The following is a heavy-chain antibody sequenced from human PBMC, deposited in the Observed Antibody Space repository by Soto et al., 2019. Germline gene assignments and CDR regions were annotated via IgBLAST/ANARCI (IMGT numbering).Heavy chain of an antibody. CDR3: VKDRCSGGSCYLIDY. Sequence: GGSLRLSCSASGFTFSSYAMHWVRQAPGKGLEYVSAISSNGGSTYYADSVKGRFTISRDNSKNTLYLQMSSLRAEDTSVYYCVKDRCSGGSCYLIDYWGQGTLVTVSS. CDR1: GFTFSSYA. V-gene: IGHV3-64D*08. J-gene: IGHJ4*02. CDR2: ISSNGGST. D-gene: IGHD2-15*01.